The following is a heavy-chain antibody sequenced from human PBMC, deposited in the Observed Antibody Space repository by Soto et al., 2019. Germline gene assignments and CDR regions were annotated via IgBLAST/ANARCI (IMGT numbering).Heavy chain of an antibody. CDR2: ISGSGGST. V-gene: IGHV3-23*01. J-gene: IGHJ4*02. CDR3: AKDVRSGWYYDY. D-gene: IGHD6-19*01. Sequence: GGSLRLSCAASGFTFSSYAMSWVRQAPGKGLEWVSGISGSGGSTYYADSVKGRFTISRDNSKNTLYLQMNSLRAEDTAVYYCAKDVRSGWYYDYWGQGTLVTVSS. CDR1: GFTFSSYA.